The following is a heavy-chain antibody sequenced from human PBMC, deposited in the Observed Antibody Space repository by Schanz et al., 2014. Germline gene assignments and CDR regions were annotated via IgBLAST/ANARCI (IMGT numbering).Heavy chain of an antibody. CDR1: GYTFSDYF. D-gene: IGHD2-2*01. CDR2: INPSSGGT. J-gene: IGHJ6*02. CDR3: ARGDIVVVATALYGMDV. V-gene: IGHV1-2*06. Sequence: QVQLVQSGAEVRKPGASVKVSCKASGYTFSDYFIHWVRQAPGQGFEWVGRINPSSGGTTYAQKFQGRVTMTRDTSISTGYMELSSLRFEDTAVYYCARGDIVVVATALYGMDVWGQGTTVTVS.